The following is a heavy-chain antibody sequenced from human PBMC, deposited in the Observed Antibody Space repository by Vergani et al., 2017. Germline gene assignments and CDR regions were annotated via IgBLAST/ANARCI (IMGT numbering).Heavy chain of an antibody. CDR1: GYTFTGYY. D-gene: IGHD2-8*01. CDR3: ASGVFDCTNGVCPLDY. CDR2: INPNSGGT. V-gene: IGHV1-2*02. Sequence: QVQLVQSGAEVKKPGASVKVSCKASGYTFTGYYMHWVRQAPGQGLEWMGWINPNSGGTNSAQKFQGRVTMTRDTSTSTVYMELSSLRSEDKAVYYCASGVFDCTNGVCPLDYWGQGTLVTVSS. J-gene: IGHJ4*02.